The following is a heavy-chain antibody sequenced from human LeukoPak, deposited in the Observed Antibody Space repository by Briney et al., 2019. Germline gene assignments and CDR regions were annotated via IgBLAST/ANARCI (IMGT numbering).Heavy chain of an antibody. J-gene: IGHJ6*03. CDR3: ARGPPSYYDFWSGYYYYYYMDV. CDR1: GGSISTYY. V-gene: IGHV4-4*07. D-gene: IGHD3-3*01. CDR2: IYTSGST. Sequence: PSETLSLTCTVSGGSISTYYWSWIRQSAGKGLEWIGRIYTSGSTNYNPSLKSRVTISVDTSKNQFSLKLSSVTAADTAVYYCARGPPSYYDFWSGYYYYYYMDVWGKGTTVTVSS.